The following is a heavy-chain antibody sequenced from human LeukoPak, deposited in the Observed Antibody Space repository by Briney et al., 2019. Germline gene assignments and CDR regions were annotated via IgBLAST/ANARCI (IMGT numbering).Heavy chain of an antibody. CDR3: AKGIGSGSYYLLDY. V-gene: IGHV3-43D*03. CDR1: GFTFDDYA. CDR2: ISWDGGST. D-gene: IGHD3-10*01. J-gene: IGHJ4*02. Sequence: GSLRLSCAASGFTFDDYAMHWVRQAPGKGLEWVSLISWDGGSTYYADSVKGRFTISRDNSKNSLYLQMNSLRAEDTALYYCAKGIGSGSYYLLDYWGQGTLVTVSS.